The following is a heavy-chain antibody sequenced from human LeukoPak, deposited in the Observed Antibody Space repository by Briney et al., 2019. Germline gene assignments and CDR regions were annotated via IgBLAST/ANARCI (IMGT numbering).Heavy chain of an antibody. J-gene: IGHJ5*02. CDR2: INHSGST. Sequence: PSETLSLTCAVYGGSFSGYYWSWIRQPPGKGLEWIGEINHSGSTNYNPSLKSRVTISVDTSKNQFSLKLSSVTAADTAVYYCARAAADYYRPLLFRKGWFDPWGQGTLVTVSS. V-gene: IGHV4-34*01. D-gene: IGHD3-10*01. CDR1: GGSFSGYY. CDR3: ARAAADYYRPLLFRKGWFDP.